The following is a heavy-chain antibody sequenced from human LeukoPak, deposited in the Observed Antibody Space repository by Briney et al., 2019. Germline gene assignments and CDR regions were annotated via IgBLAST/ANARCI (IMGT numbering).Heavy chain of an antibody. CDR1: GYTFTRYD. D-gene: IGHD3-3*01. CDR3: ARQEAPYYDFWSGYSNWFDP. CDR2: MNPNSGNT. V-gene: IGHV1-8*01. Sequence: RASVKVSCKASGYTFTRYDINWVRQATGQGLEWMGWMNPNSGNTGYAQKFQGRVTMTRNTSISTAYMELSSLRSEDTAVYYCARQEAPYYDFWSGYSNWFDPWGQGTLVTVSS. J-gene: IGHJ5*02.